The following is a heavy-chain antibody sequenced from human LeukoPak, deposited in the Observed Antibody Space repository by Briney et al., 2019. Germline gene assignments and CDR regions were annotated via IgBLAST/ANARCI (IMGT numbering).Heavy chain of an antibody. Sequence: AGGSLRLSCAASGFTFSSYAMSWVRQAPGKGLEWVSAISGSGGSTYYADSAKGRFTISRDNSKNTLYLQMNRLRVEDAAVYYCARAPVTSCRGAFCYPFDYWGQGTLVTVSS. CDR3: ARAPVTSCRGAFCYPFDY. CDR2: ISGSGGST. J-gene: IGHJ4*02. CDR1: GFTFSSYA. V-gene: IGHV3-23*01. D-gene: IGHD2-15*01.